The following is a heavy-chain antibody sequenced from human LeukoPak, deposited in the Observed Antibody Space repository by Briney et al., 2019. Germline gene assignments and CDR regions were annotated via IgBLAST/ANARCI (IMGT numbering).Heavy chain of an antibody. V-gene: IGHV1-46*01. CDR3: ARGRKQWLANYFDY. CDR2: INPSGGST. D-gene: IGHD6-19*01. CDR1: GYIFTSYY. J-gene: IGHJ4*02. Sequence: ASVKVSCKASGYIFTSYYMHWVRQAPGQGLEWMGIINPSGGSTTYAQKFQGRVTITRNTSISTAYMELSSLRSEDTAVYYCARGRKQWLANYFDYWGQRTLVTVSS.